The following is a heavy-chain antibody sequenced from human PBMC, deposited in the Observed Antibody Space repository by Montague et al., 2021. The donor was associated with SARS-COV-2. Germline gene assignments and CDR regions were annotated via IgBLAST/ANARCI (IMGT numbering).Heavy chain of an antibody. V-gene: IGHV5-51*01. D-gene: IGHD6-13*01. Sequence: QSGAEVKKPGESLRISCKGSGYSFTNYWIAWVRQMPGKGLEWVGIIYPGDSDTRYNPSFQGRVTISADKSIRTAYLQWSSLKASDTAIYYCARQEASSWYVGLKLFFYGLDVWGQGTTVTVSS. J-gene: IGHJ6*02. CDR2: IYPGDSDT. CDR1: GYSFTNYW. CDR3: ARQEASSWYVGLKLFFYGLDV.